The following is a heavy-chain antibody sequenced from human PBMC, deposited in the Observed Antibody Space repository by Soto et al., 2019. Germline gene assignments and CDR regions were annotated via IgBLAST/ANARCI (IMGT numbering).Heavy chain of an antibody. D-gene: IGHD2-2*01. CDR2: IYYSGST. V-gene: IGHV4-39*01. CDR1: GGSISSSSYY. Sequence: SETLSLTCTVSGGSISSSSYYWGWIRQPPGKGLEWIGSIYYSGSTYYNPSLKSRVTISVDTSKNQFSLKLSSVTAADTAVYYCAVPDAPGYFDYWGQGTLVTVSS. J-gene: IGHJ4*02. CDR3: AVPDAPGYFDY.